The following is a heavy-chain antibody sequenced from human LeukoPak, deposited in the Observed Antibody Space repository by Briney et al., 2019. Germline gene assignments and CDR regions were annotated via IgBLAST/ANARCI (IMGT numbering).Heavy chain of an antibody. D-gene: IGHD3-10*01. CDR1: GFTFSSYG. CDR3: AKDTTTTRRGFDY. V-gene: IGHV3-33*06. CDR2: IWYDGTDE. Sequence: GGSLRPSCAASGFTFSSYGMHWVRQAPGKGLEWVAVIWYDGTDEYYADSVKGRFTVSRDNSKKTLYLQMNSLRAEDTAVYYCAKDTTTTRRGFDYWGQGTLATVSS. J-gene: IGHJ4*02.